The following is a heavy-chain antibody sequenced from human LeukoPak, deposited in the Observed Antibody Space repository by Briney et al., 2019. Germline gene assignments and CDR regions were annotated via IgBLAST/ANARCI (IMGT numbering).Heavy chain of an antibody. CDR3: ARRNYFDSSGYTY. CDR2: IYYSGST. Sequence: SETLSLTCTVSGGSINSSSYYWGWIRQPPGKGREWIGSIYYSGSTYYNPSLKSRVTISVDTSKNQFSLKLTSVTAADTAVYYCARRNYFDSSGYTYWGQGTLVTVSS. CDR1: GGSINSSSYY. V-gene: IGHV4-39*01. D-gene: IGHD3-22*01. J-gene: IGHJ4*02.